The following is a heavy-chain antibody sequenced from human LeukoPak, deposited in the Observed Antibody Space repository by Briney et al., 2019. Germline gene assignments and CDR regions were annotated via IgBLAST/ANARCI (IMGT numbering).Heavy chain of an antibody. J-gene: IGHJ3*02. Sequence: SETVSLTCAVYVGSLRGYYWSWIRQPPGKGLEWIGEINHSGSTNYNPSLKCRVTISVDTSKSQFSLKLSSVTAADTAVYSCARSGSYYVYAFDIWGQGTMVTVSS. CDR3: ARSGSYYVYAFDI. CDR2: INHSGST. V-gene: IGHV4-34*01. D-gene: IGHD1-26*01. CDR1: VGSLRGYY.